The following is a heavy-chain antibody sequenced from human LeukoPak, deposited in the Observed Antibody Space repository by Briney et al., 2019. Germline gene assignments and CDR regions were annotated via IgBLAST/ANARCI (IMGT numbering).Heavy chain of an antibody. V-gene: IGHV3-21*01. CDR3: ARDFSILTGYYKGGDYYYGMDV. J-gene: IGHJ6*02. CDR1: GFTFSDFS. Sequence: PGGSLRLSCAASGFTFSDFSMTWVRQAPGKGLDWVSSISGSSTYLYYADSVKGRFTISRDNAKNSLYLQMNSLRAEDTAVYYCARDFSILTGYYKGGDYYYGMDVWGQGTTVTVSS. D-gene: IGHD3-9*01. CDR2: ISGSSTYL.